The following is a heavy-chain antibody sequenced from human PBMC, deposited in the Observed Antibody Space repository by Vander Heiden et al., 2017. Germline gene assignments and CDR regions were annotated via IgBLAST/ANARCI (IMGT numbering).Heavy chain of an antibody. CDR1: GFTFSSYS. J-gene: IGHJ3*02. D-gene: IGHD1-26*01. Sequence: EVQLVESGGGLVQPGGSLRLPCAASGFTFSSYSMNWVRQAPGKGLEWVSYIGTSSSNIYYADSVKGRFTSSRDNAKNSLYLQMNSLRAEDTAVYYCARRVVGAPRAFDIWGQGTMVTVSS. CDR2: IGTSSSNI. V-gene: IGHV3-48*01. CDR3: ARRVVGAPRAFDI.